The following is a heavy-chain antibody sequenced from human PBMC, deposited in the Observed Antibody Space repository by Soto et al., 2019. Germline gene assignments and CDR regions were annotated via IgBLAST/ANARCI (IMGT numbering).Heavy chain of an antibody. D-gene: IGHD2-21*02. CDR3: ARDKAEGDYYYYYGMDV. CDR1: GGSISSSNW. Sequence: PSETLSLTCAVSGGSISSSNWWSWVRQPPGKGLEWIGEIYHSGSTNYNPSLKSRVTISVDKSKNQFSLKLSSVTAADTAAYYCARDKAEGDYYYYYGMDVWGQGTTVTVSS. J-gene: IGHJ6*02. CDR2: IYHSGST. V-gene: IGHV4-4*02.